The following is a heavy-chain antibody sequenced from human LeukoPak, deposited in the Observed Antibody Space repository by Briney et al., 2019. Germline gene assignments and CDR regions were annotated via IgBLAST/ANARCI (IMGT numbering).Heavy chain of an antibody. CDR1: GFTVSSNY. CDR2: IYSGGST. V-gene: IGHV3-53*01. J-gene: IGHJ1*01. D-gene: IGHD3-22*01. Sequence: GGSLRLSCAASGFTVSSNYMSWVSQAPGKGLEWVSVIYSGGSTYYADSVKGRFTISRDNSKNTLYLQMNSLRAEDTAVYYCARADYYDSSEDWGQGTLVTVSS. CDR3: ARADYYDSSED.